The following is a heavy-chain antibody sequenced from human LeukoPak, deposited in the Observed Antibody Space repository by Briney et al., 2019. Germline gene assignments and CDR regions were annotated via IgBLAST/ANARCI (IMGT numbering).Heavy chain of an antibody. Sequence: SETLSLTCAVYGGSFSGYYWSWIRQPPGKGLEWIEEINHSGSTNYNPSLKSRVTISVDTSKNQFSLKLSSVTAADTAVYYCARGLGDYWGQGTLVTVSS. V-gene: IGHV4-34*01. J-gene: IGHJ4*02. CDR1: GGSFSGYY. CDR2: INHSGST. CDR3: ARGLGDY.